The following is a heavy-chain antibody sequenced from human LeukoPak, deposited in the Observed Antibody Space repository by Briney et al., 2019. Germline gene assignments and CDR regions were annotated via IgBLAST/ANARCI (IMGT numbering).Heavy chain of an antibody. D-gene: IGHD2-15*01. V-gene: IGHV3-23*01. CDR1: GFTFSSYG. J-gene: IGHJ6*03. CDR2: ISGSGGST. Sequence: TGGSLRLSCAASGFTFSSYGMSWVRQAPGKGLEWVSAISGSGGSTYYAASVKGRFTISSANSKNTLYLQMNTLRAEDTAVYYCAKNGVRGAYCTGGTCYPYFYYYMDVWGKGTRVTI. CDR3: AKNGVRGAYCTGGTCYPYFYYYMDV.